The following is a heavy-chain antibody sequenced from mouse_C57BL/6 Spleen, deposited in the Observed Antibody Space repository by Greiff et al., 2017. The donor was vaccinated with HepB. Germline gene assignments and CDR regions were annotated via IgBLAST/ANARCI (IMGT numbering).Heavy chain of an antibody. D-gene: IGHD1-2*01. CDR2: ISDGGSYT. CDR3: ARDYDGSMDY. Sequence: DVKLQESGGGLVKPGGSLKLSCAASGFTFSSYAMSWVRQTPEKRLEWVATISDGGSYTYYPDNVEGRFTISRDNAKNNLYLQMSHLKSEDTAMYYCARDYDGSMDYWGQGTSVTVSS. CDR1: GFTFSSYA. J-gene: IGHJ4*01. V-gene: IGHV5-4*03.